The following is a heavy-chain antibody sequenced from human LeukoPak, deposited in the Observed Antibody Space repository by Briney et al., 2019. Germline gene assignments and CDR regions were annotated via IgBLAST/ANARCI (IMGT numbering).Heavy chain of an antibody. V-gene: IGHV3-15*01. Sequence: GGSLRLSCAASGFTFSNAWMSWVRQAPGKGLEWVGRIKSKTDGGTTDYAAPVKGRFTISRDDSKNTLYLQMNSLRAEDTAVYYCARDRSSGWHYFDYWGQGTLVTVSS. D-gene: IGHD6-19*01. CDR1: GFTFSNAW. CDR2: IKSKTDGGTT. CDR3: ARDRSSGWHYFDY. J-gene: IGHJ4*02.